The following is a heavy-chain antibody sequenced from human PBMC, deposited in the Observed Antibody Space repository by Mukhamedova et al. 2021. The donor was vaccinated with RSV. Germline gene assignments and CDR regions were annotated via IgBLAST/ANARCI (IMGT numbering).Heavy chain of an antibody. V-gene: IGHV4-59*01. J-gene: IGHJ5*02. D-gene: IGHD1-26*01. CDR2: IYYSGST. CDR3: ARGPFPYSGNYNRWFDP. Sequence: GLEWIGYIYYSGSTDYNPSLKSRVTISVDTSKNQFSLKLSSVTAADTAMYYYARGPFPYSGNYNRWFDPWGQGILVTVSS.